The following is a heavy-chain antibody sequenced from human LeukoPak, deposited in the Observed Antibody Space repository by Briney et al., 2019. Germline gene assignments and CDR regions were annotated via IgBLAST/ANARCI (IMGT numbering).Heavy chain of an antibody. CDR1: GFTFSGYS. CDR2: ISSSSSTI. J-gene: IGHJ4*02. CDR3: ARVRGSYASDY. D-gene: IGHD3-16*01. Sequence: SGGSLRLSCAASGFTFSGYSMNWVRQAPGKGLEWLSYISSSSSTIYYADSAKGRITISRDNAKNSLYLQMNSLRAEDTALYYCARVRGSYASDYWGQGTLVTVSS. V-gene: IGHV3-48*01.